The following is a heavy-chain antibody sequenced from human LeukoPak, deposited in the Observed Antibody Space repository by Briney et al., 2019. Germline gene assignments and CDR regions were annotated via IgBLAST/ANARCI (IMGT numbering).Heavy chain of an antibody. D-gene: IGHD4-23*01. Sequence: PSETLSLTCTVSGGSISGYYWSWIRQPAGKGLEWIGRIYSSGSINYNLSLKSRVTMSVDMSKSQFSLKLSSVTAADTAVYYCARDGNSDFDYWGQGTLVTVSS. CDR2: IYSSGSI. CDR1: GGSISGYY. V-gene: IGHV4-4*07. J-gene: IGHJ4*02. CDR3: ARDGNSDFDY.